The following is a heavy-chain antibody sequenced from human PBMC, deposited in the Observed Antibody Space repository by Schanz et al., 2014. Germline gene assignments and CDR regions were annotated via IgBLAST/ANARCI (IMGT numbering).Heavy chain of an antibody. CDR2: MNPNSGNP. CDR3: ARGRTFDY. V-gene: IGHV1-8*01. Sequence: QGQLVQSGPEVKKPGASVKVSCKASGYNITSNDVTWVRQAPGQGLEWLGWMNPNSGNPGFAQKFRGRVTMTRNTSMSTAYIELHILTSEDTAVYYCARGRTFDYWGQGTLXTVSS. J-gene: IGHJ4*02. CDR1: GYNITSND.